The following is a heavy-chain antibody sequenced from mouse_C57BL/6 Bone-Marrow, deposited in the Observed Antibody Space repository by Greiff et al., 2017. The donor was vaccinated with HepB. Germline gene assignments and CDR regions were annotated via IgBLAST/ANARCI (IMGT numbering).Heavy chain of an antibody. D-gene: IGHD2-4*01. CDR3: ARLGYDYVFAY. V-gene: IGHV1-69*01. CDR2: IDPSDSYT. CDR1: GYTFTRYW. Sequence: VQLQQPGAELVMPGASVKLSCKASGYTFTRYWMHWVKQRPGQGLEWIGEIDPSDSYTNYNQKFKGKSTLTVDKSSSTAYMQLSSLTSEDSAVYYCARLGYDYVFAYWGQGTLVTVSA. J-gene: IGHJ3*01.